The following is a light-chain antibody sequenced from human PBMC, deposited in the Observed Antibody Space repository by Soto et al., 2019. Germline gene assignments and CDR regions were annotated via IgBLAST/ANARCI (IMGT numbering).Light chain of an antibody. V-gene: IGLV2-8*01. CDR1: SSDVGAYNY. J-gene: IGLJ3*02. CDR2: EVT. Sequence: QSVLTQPPSASGSPGQSVTISCTGTSSDVGAYNYVSWYQQHAGKAPKLVIYEVTKRPSGVPDRFSGSKSANTASLTVSGLQAEDEADYYCSSFASSNTWVFGGGTQLNVL. CDR3: SSFASSNTWV.